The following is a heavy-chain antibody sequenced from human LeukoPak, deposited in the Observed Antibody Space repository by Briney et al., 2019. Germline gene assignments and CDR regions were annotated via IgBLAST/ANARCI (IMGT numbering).Heavy chain of an antibody. D-gene: IGHD6-19*01. CDR2: IKPDGSEQ. V-gene: IGHV3-7*05. CDR3: ARESAGGPDY. J-gene: IGHJ4*02. Sequence: GSLRLSCAAPGFTLSSHWMSWVHQAPGQGLEWVANIKPDGSEQYYVNSVRGRFTISRDNAKNSLYLQMNSLRAADTAIYYCARESAGGPDYWGQGTLVTVSS. CDR1: GFTLSSHW.